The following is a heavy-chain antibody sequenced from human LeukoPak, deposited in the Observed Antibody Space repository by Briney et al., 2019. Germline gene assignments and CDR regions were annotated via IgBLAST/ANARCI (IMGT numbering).Heavy chain of an antibody. CDR2: ISGSGDST. CDR1: GFTFSTYA. V-gene: IGHV3-23*01. CDR3: AKGKDDY. J-gene: IGHJ4*02. Sequence: PGGSLRLSCAASGFTFSTYAMSWVRQAPGKGLEWVSAISGSGDSTYYADSVKGRYTISRDNSKNTIYLEMNSLRAEDTAVYYCAKGKDDYWGQGTLVTVSS.